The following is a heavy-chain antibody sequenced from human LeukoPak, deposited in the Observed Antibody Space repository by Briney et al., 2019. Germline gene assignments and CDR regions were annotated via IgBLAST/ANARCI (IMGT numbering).Heavy chain of an antibody. CDR1: GYTFTSYG. V-gene: IGHV1-18*01. CDR3: ARDLTDLVYYMDV. D-gene: IGHD2-8*02. J-gene: IGHJ6*03. Sequence: GASVKVSCKSSGYTFTSYGLSWVRQPPGQGLEWMGLISAYNGNTNYAQKLQGRVTMTTDTSTSTAYMELRSLRSDDTAVYYCARDLTDLVYYMDVWGKGTTVTVSS. CDR2: ISAYNGNT.